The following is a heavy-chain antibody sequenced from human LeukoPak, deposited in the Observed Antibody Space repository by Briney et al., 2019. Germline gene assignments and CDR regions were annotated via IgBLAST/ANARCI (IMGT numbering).Heavy chain of an antibody. D-gene: IGHD6-19*01. CDR1: GDSVSSNNAA. Sequence: SQTLSLTCAISGDSVSSNNAAWNWIRQSPSRGLEWLGRTYYRSKWYSDYALSVKSRITINPDTSRNHFSLQLNSVTPEDTAVYYCARDRAAVGYYYGMDVWGQGTTVTVSS. J-gene: IGHJ6*02. CDR3: ARDRAAVGYYYGMDV. V-gene: IGHV6-1*01. CDR2: TYYRSKWYS.